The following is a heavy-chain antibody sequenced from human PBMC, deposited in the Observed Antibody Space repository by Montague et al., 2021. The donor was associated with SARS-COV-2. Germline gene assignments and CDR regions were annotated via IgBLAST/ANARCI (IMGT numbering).Heavy chain of an antibody. Sequence: SETLSLTCTVSGGSINYYYWHWLRQSAAKGLEWIGRIYSSGNANYSPSLKSRVTMSVDTSQNQFSLKVNSVTAADTAVYYCARHYSATLPAVYWGQGTLVTVSS. V-gene: IGHV4-4*07. J-gene: IGHJ4*02. D-gene: IGHD2-15*01. CDR1: GGSINYYY. CDR3: ARHYSATLPAVY. CDR2: IYSSGNA.